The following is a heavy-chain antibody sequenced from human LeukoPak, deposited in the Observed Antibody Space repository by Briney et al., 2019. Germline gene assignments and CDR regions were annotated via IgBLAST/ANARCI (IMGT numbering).Heavy chain of an antibody. CDR1: GGSISSSSYY. V-gene: IGHV4-39*07. Sequence: SETLSLTCTVSGGSISSSSYYWGWIRQPPGKGLEWIGSIYYSGSTYYNPSLKSRVTISVDTSKNQFSLKLSSVTAADTAVYYCAREPWSSSSWYTPYYFDYWGQGTLVTVSS. CDR3: AREPWSSSSWYTPYYFDY. J-gene: IGHJ4*02. D-gene: IGHD6-13*01. CDR2: IYYSGST.